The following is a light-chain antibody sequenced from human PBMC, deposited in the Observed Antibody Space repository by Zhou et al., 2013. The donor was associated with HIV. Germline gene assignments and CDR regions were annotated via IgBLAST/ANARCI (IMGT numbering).Light chain of an antibody. Sequence: EIKMTQSPATLSLSPGEKATLSCRASQGLTDRLAWYQHQPGQAPRLLIYSGSNRAIGVPDRFSGSGSGTQFTLTISSMQSEDVGLYYCRQYHDWPWTFGQGTKVEI. CDR2: SGS. CDR3: RQYHDWPWT. CDR1: QGLTDR. V-gene: IGKV3-15*01. J-gene: IGKJ1*01.